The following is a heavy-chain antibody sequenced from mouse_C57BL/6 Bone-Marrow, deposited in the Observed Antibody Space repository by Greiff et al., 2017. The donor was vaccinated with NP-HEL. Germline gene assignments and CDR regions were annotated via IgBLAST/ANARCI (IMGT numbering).Heavy chain of an antibody. Sequence: EVMLVESGGGLVKPGGSLKLSCAASGFTFSSYAMSWVRQTPEKRLEWVATISDGGSYTYYPDNVKGRFTISRDNAKNSLYLQMSHLKSEDTAMYYCARDMISYAMDYWGQGTSVTVYS. CDR2: ISDGGSYT. CDR1: GFTFSSYA. D-gene: IGHD2-4*01. CDR3: ARDMISYAMDY. V-gene: IGHV5-4*03. J-gene: IGHJ4*01.